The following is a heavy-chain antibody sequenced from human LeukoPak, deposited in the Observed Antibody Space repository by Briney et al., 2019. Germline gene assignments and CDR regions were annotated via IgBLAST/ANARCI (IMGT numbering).Heavy chain of an antibody. Sequence: ATVKVSCKASGGTFSSYAISWVRQAPGQGLEWMGWINPNSGGTNYAQKFQGRVTMTRDTSISTAYMELSRLRSDDTAVYYCARAVEEDNWIRQDFDYWGQGTLVTVSS. CDR2: INPNSGGT. CDR3: ARAVEEDNWIRQDFDY. V-gene: IGHV1-2*02. CDR1: GGTFSSYA. J-gene: IGHJ4*02. D-gene: IGHD1-1*01.